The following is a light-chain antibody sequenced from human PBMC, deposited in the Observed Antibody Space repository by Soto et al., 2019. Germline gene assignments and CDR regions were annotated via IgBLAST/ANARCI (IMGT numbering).Light chain of an antibody. CDR3: QQYNSYPWT. J-gene: IGKJ1*01. V-gene: IGKV1-5*01. Sequence: DIQMTQSPSTLSASVGDRVTITCRASQSISSWLAWYQQKPGKAPKLLIYDASSLESGVPSRFSGSGSGTEFTLTISSPQPDDFATPYCQQYNSYPWTFGQGTKVEIK. CDR2: DAS. CDR1: QSISSW.